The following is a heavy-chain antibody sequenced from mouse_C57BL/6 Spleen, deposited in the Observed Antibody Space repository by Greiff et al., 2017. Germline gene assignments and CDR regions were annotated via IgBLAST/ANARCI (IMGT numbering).Heavy chain of an antibody. J-gene: IGHJ2*01. CDR3: ARVITTVVADY. V-gene: IGHV3-6*01. D-gene: IGHD1-1*01. CDR1: GYSITSGYY. CDR2: ISYDGSN. Sequence: VQLQQSGPGLVKPSQSLSLTCSVTGYSITSGYYWNWIRQFPGNKLEWMGYISYDGSNNYNPSLKNRISITRDTSKNQFFLKLNSVTTEDTATXYCARVITTVVADYWGQGTTLTVSS.